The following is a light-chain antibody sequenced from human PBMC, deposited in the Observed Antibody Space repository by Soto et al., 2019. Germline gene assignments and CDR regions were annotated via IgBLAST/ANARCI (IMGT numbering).Light chain of an antibody. Sequence: QSALTQPASVSGSPGQSITISCTGTSSDVGGYKYVSWFQQHPGKAPKLMIYHVTNRPSGVSTRFSGSKSGNTASLTISGLQAEDEADYYCNSYTSRSPHVFGTGTEVTVL. V-gene: IGLV2-14*01. CDR3: NSYTSRSPHV. CDR2: HVT. J-gene: IGLJ1*01. CDR1: SSDVGGYKY.